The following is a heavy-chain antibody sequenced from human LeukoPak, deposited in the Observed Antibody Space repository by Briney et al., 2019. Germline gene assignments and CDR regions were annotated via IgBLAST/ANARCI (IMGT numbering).Heavy chain of an antibody. CDR3: AREGARWEPSFSAFDT. J-gene: IGHJ3*02. D-gene: IGHD1-26*01. CDR1: GGSISSSNW. CDR2: IYHSGST. Sequence: SGTLSLTCAVSGGSISSSNWWSWVRQPPGKGLEWIGEIYHSGSTNYNPSLKSRVTISVDTSKNQFSLKLSSVTAADTAVYYCAREGARWEPSFSAFDTWGQGTMVTVSS. V-gene: IGHV4-4*02.